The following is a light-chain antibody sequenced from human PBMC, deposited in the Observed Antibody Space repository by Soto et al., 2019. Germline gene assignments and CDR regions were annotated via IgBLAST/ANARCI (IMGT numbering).Light chain of an antibody. V-gene: IGLV2-23*01. CDR3: CSYAGSGTPYV. CDR2: EGN. CDR1: TSDVGSYNL. Sequence: QSALTQPASVSGSLGQSITISCTATTSDVGSYNLVSWYQHHPGKAPKLMIYEGNKRSSGVSSRFSGSKSGNTASLTISGRRAEDEADYYCCSYAGSGTPYVFATGTKLTVL. J-gene: IGLJ1*01.